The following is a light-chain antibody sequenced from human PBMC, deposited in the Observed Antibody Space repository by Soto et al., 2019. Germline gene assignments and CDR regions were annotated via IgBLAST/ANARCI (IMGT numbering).Light chain of an antibody. CDR3: QQRSNWPIT. V-gene: IGKV3-11*01. J-gene: IGKJ5*01. CDR2: DAS. Sequence: EIVLTQSPATLSLSPGERAILSCRTSQSVSKYFAWYQQKPGRAPRLLIYDASSRATGIPARFIGSGSGTDFTLTISSLEPEDFAIYYCQQRSNWPITFGQGTRLEIK. CDR1: QSVSKY.